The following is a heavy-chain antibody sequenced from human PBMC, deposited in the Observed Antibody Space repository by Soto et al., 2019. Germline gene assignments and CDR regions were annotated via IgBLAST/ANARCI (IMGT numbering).Heavy chain of an antibody. J-gene: IGHJ3*02. CDR2: ISSNGGST. CDR3: VKYYYDSSGYYGLNAFDI. D-gene: IGHD3-22*01. V-gene: IGHV3-64D*06. CDR1: RFTFSSYA. Sequence: PGGSLRLSCLASRFTFSSYAMHWVRQAPGKGLEYVSSISSNGGSTYYADSVKGRFTISRDNSKNTMYLQMSSLRAEDTAVHYCVKYYYDSSGYYGLNAFDIWGQGTMVTVS.